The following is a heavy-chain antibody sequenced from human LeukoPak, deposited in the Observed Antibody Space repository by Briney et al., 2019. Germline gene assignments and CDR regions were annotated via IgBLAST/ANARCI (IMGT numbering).Heavy chain of an antibody. D-gene: IGHD4-11*01. Sequence: KTGGSLRLSCAVSGFTFSSYTMNWVRQAPGKGLEWVSSITSSSTYIYYADSVKGRFTISRDNAKNSLYLQMSSLRAEDTAMYYCARDLTVTSTCWFDRWGQGTLVTVSS. CDR1: GFTFSSYT. CDR2: ITSSSTYI. J-gene: IGHJ5*02. V-gene: IGHV3-21*01. CDR3: ARDLTVTSTCWFDR.